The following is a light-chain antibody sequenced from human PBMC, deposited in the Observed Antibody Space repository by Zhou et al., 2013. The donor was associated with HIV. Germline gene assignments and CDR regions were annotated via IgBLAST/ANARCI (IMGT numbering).Light chain of an antibody. Sequence: DIQMTQSPSSLSASVGDRVTISCQASQDIKYYLNWYQQKPGKAPKLLIYDATNLQTGVPSRFSGSGSGTNFTFTISSLQPEDIATYYCQQYDDVPPITFGQGTRLDIK. CDR3: QQYDDVPPIT. V-gene: IGKV1-33*01. CDR2: DAT. J-gene: IGKJ5*01. CDR1: QDIKYY.